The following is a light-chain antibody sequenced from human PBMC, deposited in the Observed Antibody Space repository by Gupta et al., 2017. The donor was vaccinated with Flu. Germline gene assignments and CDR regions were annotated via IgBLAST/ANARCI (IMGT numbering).Light chain of an antibody. CDR3: QQYHNWPPLT. Sequence: ATLSVSLGERATLSCRTSQSVRSNLAWLQQKPGRAPRILIYNASTRATDIPARFSGSGSGTEFTLTITSLQSEDCAVYYCQQYHNWPPLTFGAGTKVEIK. CDR2: NAS. J-gene: IGKJ4*01. V-gene: IGKV3D-15*01. CDR1: QSVRSN.